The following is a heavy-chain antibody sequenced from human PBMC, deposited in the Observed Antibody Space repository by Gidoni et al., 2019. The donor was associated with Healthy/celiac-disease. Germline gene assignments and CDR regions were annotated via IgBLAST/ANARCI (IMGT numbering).Heavy chain of an antibody. CDR2: IDWDDDK. CDR1: GFSLSTSGMC. J-gene: IGHJ4*02. Sequence: QVTLRESGPALVKPTQTLTLTCTFSGFSLSTSGMCVSWIRQPPGQALEWLALIDWDDDKYYSTSLKTRLTISKDTSKNQVVLTMTNMDPVDTATYYCARIRGYSSSWSHDYWGQGTLVTVSS. CDR3: ARIRGYSSSWSHDY. D-gene: IGHD6-13*01. V-gene: IGHV2-70*01.